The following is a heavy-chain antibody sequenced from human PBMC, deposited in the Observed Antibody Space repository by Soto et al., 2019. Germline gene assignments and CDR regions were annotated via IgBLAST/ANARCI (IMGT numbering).Heavy chain of an antibody. CDR1: GYSFAGYW. CDR3: ARQIYDSDTGPNFQYYFDS. V-gene: IGHV5-10-1*01. Sequence: PGESLKISCKGSGYSFAGYWITWVRQKPGKGLEWMGRIDPSDSQTYYSPSFRGHVTISATKSITTVFLQSSSLRASDTAMYYCARQIYDSDTGPNFQYYFDSWCQGTPATVSS. J-gene: IGHJ4*02. CDR2: IDPSDSQT. D-gene: IGHD3-22*01.